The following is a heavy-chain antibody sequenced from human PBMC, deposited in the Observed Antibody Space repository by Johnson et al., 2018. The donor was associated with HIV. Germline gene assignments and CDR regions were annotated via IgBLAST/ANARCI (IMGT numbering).Heavy chain of an antibody. CDR2: ISGGST. CDR3: ARPHSAQYQHAFDI. D-gene: IGHD1-26*01. CDR1: GFTFSSYA. J-gene: IGHJ3*02. V-gene: IGHV3-69-1*01. Sequence: DVQLVESGGGWVKPGRSLRLSCAASGFTFSSYALSWVRQAPGKGLEWVSDISGGSTGYADSVKGRFTISRDNAKNSLYLQMNSLRAEDTAVYYCARPHSAQYQHAFDIWGQGTKVTVSS.